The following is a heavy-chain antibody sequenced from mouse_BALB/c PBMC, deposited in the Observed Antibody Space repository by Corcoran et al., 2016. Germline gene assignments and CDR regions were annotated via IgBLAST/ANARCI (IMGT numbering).Heavy chain of an antibody. Sequence: QVQLQQSGPELVKPGASVKMSCKASGYTFTDYVISWVKQRTGQGLEWSGELSPGSGSTYYNEKFKGKATLTADKSSNTAYMQLRSLTSEDYAVYGCAGLITTEETDYWGQGTTLTVSS. V-gene: IGHV1-81*01. CDR1: GYTFTDYV. J-gene: IGHJ2*01. CDR2: LSPGSGST. D-gene: IGHD1-1*01. CDR3: AGLITTEETDY.